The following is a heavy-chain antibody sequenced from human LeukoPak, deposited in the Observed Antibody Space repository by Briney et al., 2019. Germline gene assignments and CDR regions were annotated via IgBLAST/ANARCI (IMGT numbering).Heavy chain of an antibody. Sequence: SETLSLTCTVSGGSISSYYWSWIRQPPGKGLEWIGYIYYSGSTNYNPSLKSRVTISVDTSKNQFSLKLSSVTAADTAVYYCARIYYDSGGYYYVDYWGQGTLVTVSS. CDR2: IYYSGST. V-gene: IGHV4-59*01. CDR1: GGSISSYY. J-gene: IGHJ4*02. D-gene: IGHD3-22*01. CDR3: ARIYYDSGGYYYVDY.